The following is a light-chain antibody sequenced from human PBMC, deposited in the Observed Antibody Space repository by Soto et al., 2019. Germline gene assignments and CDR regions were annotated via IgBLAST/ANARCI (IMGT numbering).Light chain of an antibody. CDR3: SSYAGSNTPYV. V-gene: IGLV2-8*01. CDR1: SSDVGGYNY. CDR2: EVN. J-gene: IGLJ1*01. Sequence: QSALTQPPSASGSPGQSVTISCTGTSSDVGGYNYVSWYQHHPGNAPKLMIYEVNKRTSGVPDRFSGSKSGNTASLTVSGLQAEDEADYYCSSYAGSNTPYVFGTGTKGTV.